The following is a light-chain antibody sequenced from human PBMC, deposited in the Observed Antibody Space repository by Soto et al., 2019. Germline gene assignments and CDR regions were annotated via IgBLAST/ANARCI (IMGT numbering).Light chain of an antibody. Sequence: EIVLTQSPGTLSLSPGERATLSCRASQSVSSTSLAWYQHKPGQAPRLLIYGASSRATDIPDRFSGSGSGTDFTLTISRLEPEDFAVYFCQQYGSSPMTFGQGTRLEIK. V-gene: IGKV3-20*01. CDR2: GAS. CDR1: QSVSSTS. J-gene: IGKJ5*01. CDR3: QQYGSSPMT.